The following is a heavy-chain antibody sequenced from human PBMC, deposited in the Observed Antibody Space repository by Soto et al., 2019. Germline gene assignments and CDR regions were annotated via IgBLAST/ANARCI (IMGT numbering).Heavy chain of an antibody. D-gene: IGHD2-2*01. CDR1: CGSISSYY. V-gene: IGHV4-4*07. Sequence: PSETLSLTCPVSCGSISSYYRSWIRQPPGKGLEWIGRIYTSGSTNYNPSLKSRVTMSVDTSKNHFSLKLSSVTAADTAVYYCAREGPGYCSSTSCYWTLYGMDVWGQGTTVPVSS. CDR2: IYTSGST. CDR3: AREGPGYCSSTSCYWTLYGMDV. J-gene: IGHJ6*02.